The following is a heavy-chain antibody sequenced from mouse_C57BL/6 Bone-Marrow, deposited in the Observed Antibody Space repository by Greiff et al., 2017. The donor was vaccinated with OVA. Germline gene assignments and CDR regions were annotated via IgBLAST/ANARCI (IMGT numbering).Heavy chain of an antibody. CDR3: ARDYYKDY. Sequence: VQLKESGGGLVKPGGSLKLSCAASGFTFSSYAMSWVRQTPEKRLEWVATISDGGSYTYYPDNVKGRFTISRDNAKNNLYLQMSHLKSEDTAMYYCARDYYKDYWGQGTTLTVSS. CDR1: GFTFSSYA. D-gene: IGHD2-12*01. V-gene: IGHV5-4*01. CDR2: ISDGGSYT. J-gene: IGHJ2*01.